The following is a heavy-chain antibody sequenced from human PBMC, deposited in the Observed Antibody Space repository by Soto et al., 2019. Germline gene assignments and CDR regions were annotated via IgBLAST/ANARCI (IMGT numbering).Heavy chain of an antibody. CDR1: GGSISSGDYY. CDR3: ARAQLPSEANHLLRFLEPLSYYGMDV. D-gene: IGHD3-3*01. V-gene: IGHV4-30-4*01. J-gene: IGHJ6*02. Sequence: PSETLSLTCTVSGGSISSGDYYWSWIRQPPGKGLEWIGYIYYSGSTYYNPSLKSRVTISVDTSKNQFSLKLSSVTAADTAVYYCARAQLPSEANHLLRFLEPLSYYGMDVWGQGTTVTVSS. CDR2: IYYSGST.